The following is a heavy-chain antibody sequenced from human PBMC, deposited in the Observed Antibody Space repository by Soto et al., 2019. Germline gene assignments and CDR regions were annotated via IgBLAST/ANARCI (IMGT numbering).Heavy chain of an antibody. V-gene: IGHV1-3*01. CDR1: GYTFTSYA. D-gene: IGHD6-25*01. CDR2: INAGNGNT. CDR3: ARAPAAYYYYYMDV. J-gene: IGHJ6*03. Sequence: QVQLVQSGAEVKKPGASVKVSCKASGYTFTSYAMHWVRQAPGQRLEWMGWINAGNGNTKYSQKFQGRVTITRDTSASTAYMELSSLRSEDTAVYDCARAPAAYYYYYMDVWGKGTTVTVSS.